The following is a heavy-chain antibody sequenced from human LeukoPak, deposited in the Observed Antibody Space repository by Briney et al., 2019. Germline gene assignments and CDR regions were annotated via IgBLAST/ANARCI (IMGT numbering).Heavy chain of an antibody. D-gene: IGHD3-16*01. V-gene: IGHV4-34*01. CDR1: GRSFSGYY. CDR3: ARHRPFAYGQFDY. Sequence: SETRSLTCAVYGRSFSGYYWSWIRQPPGKGLEWIWEINHSGSTNYNPSLKSRVTISVDTSKNQFSLKLSSVTAADTAVYYCARHRPFAYGQFDYWGQGTLVTVSS. CDR2: INHSGST. J-gene: IGHJ4*02.